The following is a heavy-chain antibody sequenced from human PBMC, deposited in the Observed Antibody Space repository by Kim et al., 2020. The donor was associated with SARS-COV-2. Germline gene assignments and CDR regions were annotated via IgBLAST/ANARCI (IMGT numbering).Heavy chain of an antibody. CDR1: GFTFSSYS. D-gene: IGHD2-15*01. J-gene: IGHJ6*02. Sequence: GGSLRLSCAASGFTFSSYSMNWVRQAPGKGLEWVSSISSSSSYIYYADSVKGRFTISRDNAKNSLYLQMNSLRAEDTAVYYCARGDHAVVTGYYYYGMDVWGQGTTVTVSS. CDR2: ISSSSSYI. CDR3: ARGDHAVVTGYYYYGMDV. V-gene: IGHV3-21*01.